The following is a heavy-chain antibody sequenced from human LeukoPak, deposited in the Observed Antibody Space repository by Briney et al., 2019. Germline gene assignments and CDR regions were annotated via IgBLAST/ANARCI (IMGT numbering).Heavy chain of an antibody. CDR1: GGSFSGYY. CDR2: INHSGST. V-gene: IGHV4-34*01. Sequence: SETLSLTCAVYGGSFSGYYWNWIRQPPGKGLEWIGEINHSGSTNYNPSLKSRVTISVDTSKNQFSLKLSSVTAADTAVYYCARLAPNDMDVWGKGTTVTVSS. J-gene: IGHJ6*03. CDR3: ARLAPNDMDV.